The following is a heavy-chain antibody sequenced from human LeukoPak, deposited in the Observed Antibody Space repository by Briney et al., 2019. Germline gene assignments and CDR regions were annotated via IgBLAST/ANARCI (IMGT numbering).Heavy chain of an antibody. CDR1: GGSFSGCY. Sequence: SETLSLTCAVYGGSFSGCYWSWIRQPPGKGLEWIGEINHSGSTNYNPSLKSRVTISVDTSKNQFSLKLSSVTAADTAVYYCARGRRWNYTYYYYYYMDVWGKGTTVTVSS. V-gene: IGHV4-34*01. D-gene: IGHD1-7*01. CDR2: INHSGST. CDR3: ARGRRWNYTYYYYYYMDV. J-gene: IGHJ6*03.